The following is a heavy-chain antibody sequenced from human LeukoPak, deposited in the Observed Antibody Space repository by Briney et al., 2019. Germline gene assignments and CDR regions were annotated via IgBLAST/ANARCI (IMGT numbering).Heavy chain of an antibody. Sequence: GGSLRLSCAASGFTFSSYSMNWVRQAPGKGLEWVSSISSSSSYIYYADSVKGRFTISRDNAKNSLYLQMNSLRAEDTAVYYCAREGLPQPAGWFDPWGQGTLVTVSS. CDR3: AREGLPQPAGWFDP. J-gene: IGHJ5*02. V-gene: IGHV3-21*01. CDR1: GFTFSSYS. CDR2: ISSSSSYI. D-gene: IGHD2-2*01.